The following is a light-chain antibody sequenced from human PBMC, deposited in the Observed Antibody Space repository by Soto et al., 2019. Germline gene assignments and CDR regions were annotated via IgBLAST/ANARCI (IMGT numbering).Light chain of an antibody. Sequence: QLVLTQSPSASASLGASVKLTCTLSSGHSSYAIAWHQQQPEKGPRYLMGVNSDGRHIKGDGIPDRFSGSSSGAERYLTISSLQSEDEADYYCQTWGTGTVVFGGGTKLTVL. CDR1: SGHSSYA. J-gene: IGLJ2*01. V-gene: IGLV4-69*01. CDR3: QTWGTGTVV. CDR2: VNSDGRH.